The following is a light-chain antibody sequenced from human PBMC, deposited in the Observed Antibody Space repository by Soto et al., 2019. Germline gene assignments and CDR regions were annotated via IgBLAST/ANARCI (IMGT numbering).Light chain of an antibody. CDR2: KAS. V-gene: IGKV1-5*03. Sequence: DIQMTQSPXTLXASVGXXVTXXXXXSQXXXTWLAWYQQKPGKAPKLLIYKASSLQSGVPSRFSGSASGTEFTLTISSLQPDDFATYYCQQYNTYWTFGQGTKVEVK. J-gene: IGKJ1*01. CDR1: QXXXTW. CDR3: QQYNTYWT.